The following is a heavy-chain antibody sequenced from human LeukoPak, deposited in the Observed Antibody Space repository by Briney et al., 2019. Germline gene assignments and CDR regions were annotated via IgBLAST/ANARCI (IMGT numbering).Heavy chain of an antibody. CDR2: INHSGST. J-gene: IGHJ5*02. V-gene: IGHV4-34*01. Sequence: SETLSLTCAVYGGSFSGYYWSWIRQPPGKGLEWIGEINHSGSTNYNPSLKSRVTISVDTSKNQFSLKLSSVTAADTAVYYCARHNRRMVRGVPLSWWFDPWGQGTLVTVSS. D-gene: IGHD3-10*01. CDR1: GGSFSGYY. CDR3: ARHNRRMVRGVPLSWWFDP.